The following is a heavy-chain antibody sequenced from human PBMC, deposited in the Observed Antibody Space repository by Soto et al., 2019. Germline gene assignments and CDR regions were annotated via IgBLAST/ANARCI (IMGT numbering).Heavy chain of an antibody. CDR2: IIPIFGTA. J-gene: IGHJ4*02. CDR1: GGTFSSYA. V-gene: IGHV1-69*12. Sequence: QVQLVQSGAEVKKPGSSVKVSCKASGGTFSSYAISWVRQAPGQGLEWMGGIIPIFGTANYAQKFQGRVTITAAEAPSTAYMELSSLSSEDTAVYYCARVPSIGSAAHDYWGQGTLVTVSS. D-gene: IGHD2-15*01. CDR3: ARVPSIGSAAHDY.